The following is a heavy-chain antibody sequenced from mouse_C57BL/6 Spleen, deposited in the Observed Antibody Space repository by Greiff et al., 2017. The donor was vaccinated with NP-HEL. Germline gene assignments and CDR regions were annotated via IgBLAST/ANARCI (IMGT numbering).Heavy chain of an antibody. J-gene: IGHJ4*01. CDR3: AIVASRYYYGSSLYAMDY. CDR2: IHPSDSDT. Sequence: VQLQQPGAELVKPGASVKVSCKASGYTFTSYWMHWVKQRPGQGLEWIGRIHPSDSDTNYNQKFKGKATWTVDKSSSTAYMQLSSLTSEDSAVYYCAIVASRYYYGSSLYAMDYWGQGTSVTVSS. D-gene: IGHD1-1*01. CDR1: GYTFTSYW. V-gene: IGHV1-74*01.